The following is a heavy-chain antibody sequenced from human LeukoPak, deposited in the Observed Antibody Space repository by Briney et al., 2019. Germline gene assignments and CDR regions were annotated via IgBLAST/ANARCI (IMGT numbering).Heavy chain of an antibody. D-gene: IGHD2-21*02. J-gene: IGHJ4*02. Sequence: PSETLSLTCTVSGGSISNYYWSWIRQPPGKGLEWIGYIYYSGSTNYNPSLKSRVTISVDTSKNQFSLKLSSVTAADTAVYYCARGPWRVVVTDLGYFDYWGQGTLVTVSS. CDR1: GGSISNYY. CDR2: IYYSGST. V-gene: IGHV4-59*12. CDR3: ARGPWRVVVTDLGYFDY.